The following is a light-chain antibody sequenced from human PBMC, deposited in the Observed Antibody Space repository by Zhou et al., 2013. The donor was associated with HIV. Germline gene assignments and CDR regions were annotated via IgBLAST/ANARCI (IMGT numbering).Light chain of an antibody. Sequence: EIVLTQSPGTLSLSPGQRATLSCRASQSVSSSYLAWYQQKPGQAPRLLIYGASSRATGIPHRFSGSGSGTDFTLTISRLEPEDFAVYYCQQLEFFGQGTRLEI. CDR3: QQLEF. CDR1: QSVSSSY. CDR2: GAS. V-gene: IGKV3-20*01. J-gene: IGKJ5*01.